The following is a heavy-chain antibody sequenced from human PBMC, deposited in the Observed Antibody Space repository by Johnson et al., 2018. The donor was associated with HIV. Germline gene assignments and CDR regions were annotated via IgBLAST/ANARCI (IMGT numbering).Heavy chain of an antibody. V-gene: IGHV3-30*04. CDR3: ARDGGIAGTDAFDI. CDR1: AFTFSRHA. CDR2: ISYDGSNK. Sequence: QVQLVESGGGLVQPGGSLRLSCSASAFTFSRHAMHWVRQAPGKGPEWVACISYDGSNKYYADSVKGRFTISRDNSKNTLYLQMNSLRAEDTAVYYCARDGGIAGTDAFDIWGQGTMVTVSS. J-gene: IGHJ3*02. D-gene: IGHD6-13*01.